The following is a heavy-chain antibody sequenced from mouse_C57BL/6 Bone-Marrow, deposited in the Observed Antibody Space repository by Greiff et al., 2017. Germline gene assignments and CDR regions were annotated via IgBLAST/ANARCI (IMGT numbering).Heavy chain of an antibody. Sequence: VQLQQSGPGLVKPSQSLSLTCSVTGYSITSGYYWNWIRQFPGNKLEWMGYISYDGSNNYNPSLKNRISITRDTSKNQFFLKLNSVTTEDTATYYCARKAYYSNYFAYWGQGTLVTVSA. D-gene: IGHD2-5*01. CDR2: ISYDGSN. V-gene: IGHV3-6*01. J-gene: IGHJ3*01. CDR3: ARKAYYSNYFAY. CDR1: GYSITSGYY.